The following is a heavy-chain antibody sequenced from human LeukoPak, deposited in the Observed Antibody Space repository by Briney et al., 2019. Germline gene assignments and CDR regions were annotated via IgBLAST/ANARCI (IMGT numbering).Heavy chain of an antibody. CDR2: MYYRGST. J-gene: IGHJ4*02. CDR1: GGSISSYY. Sequence: SETLSLTCTVSGGSISSYYWSWIRQPPGKGLEWIGYMYYRGSTNYNPSLESRVTISVDTSKNQFSLKLSSVTAADTAVYYCARAVDYSPITFDYWGQGTLVTVSS. D-gene: IGHD4-11*01. V-gene: IGHV4-59*01. CDR3: ARAVDYSPITFDY.